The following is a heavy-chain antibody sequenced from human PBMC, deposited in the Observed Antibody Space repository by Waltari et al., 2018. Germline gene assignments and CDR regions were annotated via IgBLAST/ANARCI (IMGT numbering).Heavy chain of an antibody. Sequence: QVQLQESGPGLVKPSETLSLTCTVSGGSISSYYWSWIRQPPGKGLEWIGYIYYSGSTNYNPSLKSRVTISVDTSKNQFSLKLSSVTAADTAVYYCARVMTGYYHYFDYWGQGTLVTVSS. CDR2: IYYSGST. D-gene: IGHD3-9*01. CDR1: GGSISSYY. J-gene: IGHJ4*02. CDR3: ARVMTGYYHYFDY. V-gene: IGHV4-59*01.